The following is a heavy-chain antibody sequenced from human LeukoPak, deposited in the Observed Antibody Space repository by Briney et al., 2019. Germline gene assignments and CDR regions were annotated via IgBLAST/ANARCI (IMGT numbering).Heavy chain of an antibody. CDR2: IIPIFGTA. CDR3: AALAYDSSGYYYNYFDY. J-gene: IGHJ4*02. Sequence: SVKVSCKASGGTFSSYAISWVRQAPGQGLEWMGGIIPIFGTANYAQKFQGRVTITTDESTSTAYMELSSLRSEDTAVYYCAALAYDSSGYYYNYFDYWGQGTLVTVSS. CDR1: GGTFSSYA. D-gene: IGHD3-22*01. V-gene: IGHV1-69*05.